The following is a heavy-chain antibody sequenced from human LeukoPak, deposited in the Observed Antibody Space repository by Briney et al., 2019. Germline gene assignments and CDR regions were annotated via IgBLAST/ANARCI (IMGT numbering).Heavy chain of an antibody. CDR3: AKEYYYGSGSYSPYYFDY. CDR1: GFSFSSYV. CDR2: ISGSGGGT. J-gene: IGHJ4*02. V-gene: IGHV3-23*01. Sequence: QPGGSLRLSCAASGFSFSSYVMSWVRQAPGKGLEWVSAISGSGGGTYYADSVKGRFTISRDNSKNTLYLQMNSLRAEDTAVYYCAKEYYYGSGSYSPYYFDYWGQGTLVTVSS. D-gene: IGHD3-10*01.